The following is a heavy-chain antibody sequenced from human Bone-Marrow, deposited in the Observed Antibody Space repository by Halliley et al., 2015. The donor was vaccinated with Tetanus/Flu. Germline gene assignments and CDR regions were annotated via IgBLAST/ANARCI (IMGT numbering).Heavy chain of an antibody. Sequence: TLSLTCTVSGGSISTYYLSWIRQPPGKGLEWIGYIYYSENTNYNPSLKRRATISVDTSKNQFSLRLTSVTAADTAVYYCASPSGWANFDYWGQGILVNVSS. V-gene: IGHV4-59*01. D-gene: IGHD6-19*01. CDR2: IYYSENT. CDR3: ASPSGWANFDY. J-gene: IGHJ4*02. CDR1: GGSISTYY.